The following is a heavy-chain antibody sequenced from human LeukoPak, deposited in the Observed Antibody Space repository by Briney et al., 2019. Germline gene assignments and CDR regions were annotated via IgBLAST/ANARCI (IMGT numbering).Heavy chain of an antibody. J-gene: IGHJ5*02. CDR2: IYYSGST. D-gene: IGHD2-8*01. CDR1: GGSISSSSYY. CDR3: ARSPGGVNNWFDP. Sequence: PSETLSLTCTVSGGSISSSSYYWGWIRQPPGKGLEWIGSIYYSGSTYYSPSLKSRVTISVDTSKNQFSLKLSSVTAADTAVYYCARSPGGVNNWFDPWGQGTLVTVSS. V-gene: IGHV4-39*07.